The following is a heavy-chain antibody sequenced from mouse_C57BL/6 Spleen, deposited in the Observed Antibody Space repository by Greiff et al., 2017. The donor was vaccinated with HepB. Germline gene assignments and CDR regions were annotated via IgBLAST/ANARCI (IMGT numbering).Heavy chain of an antibody. Sequence: EVKLQESGPGMVKPSQSLSLTCTVTGYSITSGYDWHWIRHFPGNKLEWMGYISYSGSTNYNPSLKSRISITHDTSKNHFFLKLNSVTTEDTATYYCARGGRFAWFAYWGQGTLVTVSA. CDR1: GYSITSGYD. CDR2: ISYSGST. J-gene: IGHJ3*01. V-gene: IGHV3-1*01. CDR3: ARGGRFAWFAY.